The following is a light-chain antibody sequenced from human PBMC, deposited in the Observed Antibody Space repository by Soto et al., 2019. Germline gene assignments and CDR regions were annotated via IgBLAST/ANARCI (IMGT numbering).Light chain of an antibody. J-gene: IGLJ1*01. CDR3: QSYDSSLSGYV. V-gene: IGLV1-40*01. CDR1: SSKIGAGYD. Sequence: QSVLTQPPSVSGAPGRRVTISGTGSSSKIGAGYDVHWYQQLPGTAPKLLIYGNSNRPSGVPDRFSGSKSGTSASLAITGLQAEDEADYYCQSYDSSLSGYVFGTGTKLTVL. CDR2: GNS.